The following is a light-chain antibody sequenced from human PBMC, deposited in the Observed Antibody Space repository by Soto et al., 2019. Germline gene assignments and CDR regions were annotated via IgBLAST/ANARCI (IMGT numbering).Light chain of an antibody. V-gene: IGKV4-1*01. CDR3: HQYYGSPYS. CDR2: DAS. J-gene: IGKJ2*01. CDR1: RTVLSTADNQNF. Sequence: DIAMTQSPDSLVVSLGERATINCKSGRTVLSTADNQNFLAWYQQRPGQPPKLPIYDASTRAPGVPDRFIGSGSATEFTLTVAGLQPEDVAVYYCHQYYGSPYSFGQGTRLEI.